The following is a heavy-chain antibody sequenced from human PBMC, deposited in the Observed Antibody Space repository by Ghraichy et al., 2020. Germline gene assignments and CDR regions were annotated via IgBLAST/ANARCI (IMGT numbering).Heavy chain of an antibody. CDR2: LNPNSGAT. J-gene: IGHJ4*02. V-gene: IGHV1-2*02. Sequence: ASVKVSCKASGYMFTGYYIHWVRQAPGQGLQWMGWLNPNSGATNYAQRFQGRVTMTRVTSISTAYMELIRLSSDDTAVYFCARGDAGTVTTGVYWGQGTLVTVSA. D-gene: IGHD4-17*01. CDR1: GYMFTGYY. CDR3: ARGDAGTVTTGVY.